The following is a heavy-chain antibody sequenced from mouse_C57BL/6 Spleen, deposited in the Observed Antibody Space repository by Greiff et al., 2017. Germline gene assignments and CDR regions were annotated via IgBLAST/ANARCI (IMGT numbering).Heavy chain of an antibody. CDR3: ARSVGSSSWFAY. D-gene: IGHD1-1*01. J-gene: IGHJ3*01. CDR2: INPGSGGT. CDR1: GYAFTNYL. V-gene: IGHV1-54*01. Sequence: VQLQQSGAELVRPGTSVKVSCKASGYAFTNYLIEWVKQRPGQGLEWIGVINPGSGGTNYNEKFKGKATLTADESSSTAYMQLISLTSEDSAVYFCARSVGSSSWFAYWGQGTLVTVSA.